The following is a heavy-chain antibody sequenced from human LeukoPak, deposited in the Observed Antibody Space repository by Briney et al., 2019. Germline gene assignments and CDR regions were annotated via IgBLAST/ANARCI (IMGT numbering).Heavy chain of an antibody. Sequence: ASVKVSCKASGYTSTSYGISWVRQAPGQGLEWMGWISAYNGNTNYAQKLQGRVTMTTDTSTSTAYMELRSLRSDDTAVYYCARDIVVVPAAVFDYWGQGTLVTVSS. V-gene: IGHV1-18*04. CDR3: ARDIVVVPAAVFDY. CDR1: GYTSTSYG. CDR2: ISAYNGNT. J-gene: IGHJ4*02. D-gene: IGHD2-2*01.